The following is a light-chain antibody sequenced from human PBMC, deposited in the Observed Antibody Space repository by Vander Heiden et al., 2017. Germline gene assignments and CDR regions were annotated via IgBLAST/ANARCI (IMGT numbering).Light chain of an antibody. CDR3: LLFNRGALV. CDR1: TGAVTSGHY. Sequence: QAVVTQAPSLTVSPGGTVTPTRGSRTGAVTSGHYPYWFQQKPGQALRILIYDTSNKPAWTPARFSGSLRRGKAALTRSGAQPEDEDDYYCLLFNRGALVFGGGTKLTVL. CDR2: DTS. V-gene: IGLV7-46*01. J-gene: IGLJ3*02.